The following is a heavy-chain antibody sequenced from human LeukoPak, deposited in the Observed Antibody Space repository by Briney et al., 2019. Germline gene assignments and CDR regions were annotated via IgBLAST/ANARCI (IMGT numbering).Heavy chain of an antibody. V-gene: IGHV3-7*01. D-gene: IGHD6-19*01. J-gene: IGHJ4*02. CDR2: IKQDGSEK. CDR3: AIQWLDGGGLDY. CDR1: GFTLSSYW. Sequence: GGSLRLSCAASGFTLSSYWMSWVRQAPGKGLEWVANIKQDGSEKYYVDSVKGRFTISRDNAKNSLYLQMNSLRAEDTAVYYCAIQWLDGGGLDYWGQGTLVTVSS.